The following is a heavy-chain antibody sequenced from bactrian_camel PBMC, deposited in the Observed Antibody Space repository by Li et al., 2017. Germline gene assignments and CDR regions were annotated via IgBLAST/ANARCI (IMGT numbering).Heavy chain of an antibody. V-gene: IGHV3S67*01. Sequence: VQLVESGGGSVQTGGSLRLSCVASGSAYSSGCMGWFRQVPGKDPEGVAAIRNGLDTSYADSVKGRFTISQGNDGNTLYLQMNGLKSEDTGMYYCAANSRGWNGAFALSTYNDWGQGTQVTVS. CDR1: GSAYSSGC. D-gene: IGHD4*01. CDR2: IRNGLDT. J-gene: IGHJ4*01. CDR3: AANSRGWNGAFALSTYND.